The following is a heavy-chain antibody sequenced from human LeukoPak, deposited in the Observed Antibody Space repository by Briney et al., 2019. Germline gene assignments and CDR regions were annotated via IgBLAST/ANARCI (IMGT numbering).Heavy chain of an antibody. D-gene: IGHD6-19*01. V-gene: IGHV3-23*01. Sequence: QPGGSLRLSCAASGFTFSTYAMTWVRQAPGKGLKWVSGISGNGDSTFYADSVKGRFTISRDNSKKTLYLQMNSLRADDTAVYYCAKDARWLAPGTFDIWGQGTMVTVS. J-gene: IGHJ3*02. CDR1: GFTFSTYA. CDR2: ISGNGDST. CDR3: AKDARWLAPGTFDI.